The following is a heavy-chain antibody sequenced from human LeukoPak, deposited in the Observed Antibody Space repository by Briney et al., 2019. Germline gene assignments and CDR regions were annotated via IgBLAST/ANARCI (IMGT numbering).Heavy chain of an antibody. Sequence: ASVKVSCKASGYTFTGYYMHWVRQAPGQGLEWMGWINPNSGGTNYAQKFQGRVTMTRDTSISTAYMELSRLRSDDTAVYYCARDGRHNTWQQPVDQSYFDYWGQGTLVTVSS. CDR2: INPNSGGT. CDR1: GYTFTGYY. J-gene: IGHJ4*02. CDR3: ARDGRHNTWQQPVDQSYFDY. D-gene: IGHD6-13*01. V-gene: IGHV1-2*02.